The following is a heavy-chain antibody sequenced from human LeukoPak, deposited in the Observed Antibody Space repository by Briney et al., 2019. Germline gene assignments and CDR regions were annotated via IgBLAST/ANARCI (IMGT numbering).Heavy chain of an antibody. J-gene: IGHJ4*02. CDR1: GYSFSSYW. V-gene: IGHV5-51*01. D-gene: IGHD3-16*02. Sequence: GESLKISCKGSGYSFSSYWIGWVRQMPGKGLEWMGIIYPGDSDIRYSPSFQGQVTISADKSISTAYLQWSSLKASDTAMYYCARGHGYDYVWGSYRLYYFDYWGQGTLVTVSS. CDR2: IYPGDSDI. CDR3: ARGHGYDYVWGSYRLYYFDY.